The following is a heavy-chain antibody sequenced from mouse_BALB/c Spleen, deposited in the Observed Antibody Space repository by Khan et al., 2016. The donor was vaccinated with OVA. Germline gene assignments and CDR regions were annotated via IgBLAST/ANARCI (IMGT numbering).Heavy chain of an antibody. J-gene: IGHJ3*01. CDR1: GDTFTDYY. CDR2: ISPGSGDT. CDR3: ARRHYFGCTFAY. Sequence: QVRLQQSGAELARPGASVKLSCKASGDTFTDYYINWVKQRTGQGLEWIGEISPGSGDTYYNEKFKGKATLTADKSSTTAYMQLSSLTSEASAVYFCARRHYFGCTFAYWGQGTLGTVSA. D-gene: IGHD1-2*01. V-gene: IGHV1-77*01.